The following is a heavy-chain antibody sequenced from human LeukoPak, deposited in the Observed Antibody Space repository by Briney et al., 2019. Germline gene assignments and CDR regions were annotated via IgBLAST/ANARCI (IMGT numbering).Heavy chain of an antibody. J-gene: IGHJ4*02. V-gene: IGHV1-69*04. D-gene: IGHD3-22*01. Sequence: GASVKVSCKASGGTYSSYAISLVRQAAGQGLEWMGRIIPILGIANYAQKFQGRVTITADKSTSTAYMELSSLRSEDTAVYYCASPHYDSSGYTDYWGQGTLVTVSS. CDR2: IIPILGIA. CDR1: GGTYSSYA. CDR3: ASPHYDSSGYTDY.